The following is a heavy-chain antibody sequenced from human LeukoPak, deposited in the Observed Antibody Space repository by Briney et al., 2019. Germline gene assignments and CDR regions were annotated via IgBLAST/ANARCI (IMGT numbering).Heavy chain of an antibody. CDR3: AKDYCGGDCYSGWYFDL. CDR2: ISYNSDTI. D-gene: IGHD2-21*02. J-gene: IGHJ2*01. CDR1: GFTFDGYA. V-gene: IGHV3-9*01. Sequence: PGGSLRLSCAASGFTFDGYAMHWVRHPPGKGLEWVSGISYNSDTIAYADSVKGRFTISRDNAKNSLYLQMNSLRAEDTALYYCAKDYCGGDCYSGWYFDLWGRGTLVTVSS.